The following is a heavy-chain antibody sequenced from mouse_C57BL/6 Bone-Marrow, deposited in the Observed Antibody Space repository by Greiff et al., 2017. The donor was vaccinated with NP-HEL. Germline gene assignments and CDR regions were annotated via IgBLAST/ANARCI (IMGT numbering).Heavy chain of an antibody. CDR1: GFTFSDYG. Sequence: EVKLVESGGGLVKPGGSLKLSCAASGFTFSDYGMHWVRQAPEKGLEWVAYISSGSSTIYYADTVKGRFTISRDNAKNTLFLQMTSLRSEDTAMYYCARDNCDWYFDVWGTGTTVTVSS. V-gene: IGHV5-17*01. CDR2: ISSGSSTI. CDR3: ARDNCDWYFDV. J-gene: IGHJ1*03. D-gene: IGHD1-3*01.